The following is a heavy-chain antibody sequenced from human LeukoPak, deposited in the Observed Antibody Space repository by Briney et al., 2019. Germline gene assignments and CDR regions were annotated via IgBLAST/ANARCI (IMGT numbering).Heavy chain of an antibody. CDR2: IYSGGST. V-gene: IGHV3-53*01. D-gene: IGHD5-18*01. J-gene: IGHJ3*02. CDR3: AKVTFPGYSYGYTGAFDI. Sequence: TGGSLRLSCAASGLTVSSNYMSWVRQAPGKGLGWVSVIYSGGSTYYADSVKGRFTISRDNAKNTLYLQMNSLRAEDTAVYYCAKVTFPGYSYGYTGAFDIWGQGTMVTVSS. CDR1: GLTVSSNY.